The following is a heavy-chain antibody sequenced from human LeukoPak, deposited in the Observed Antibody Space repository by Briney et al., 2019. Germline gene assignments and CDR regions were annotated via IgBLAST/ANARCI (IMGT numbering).Heavy chain of an antibody. CDR1: GGTFSSYA. V-gene: IGHV1-69*05. D-gene: IGHD4-17*01. Sequence: GASVRVSCKASGGTFSSYAISWVRQAPGQGLEWMGRIIPTFGTANYAQKFQGRVTITTDESTSTAYMELSSLRSEDTAVYYCARELSTVTTLWFDPWGQGTLVTVSS. CDR3: ARELSTVTTLWFDP. J-gene: IGHJ5*02. CDR2: IIPTFGTA.